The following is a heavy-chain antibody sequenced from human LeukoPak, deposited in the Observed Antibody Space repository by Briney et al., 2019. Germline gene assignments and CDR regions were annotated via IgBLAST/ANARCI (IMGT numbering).Heavy chain of an antibody. Sequence: PSQTLSLTCTVSGGSIRSDDSYWTWIRQPPGKGLEWIGYMYYSGSTYYNPSLKTRISISEDTSKSQISLKLTSVTAAGTAVYYCARDKWVRVGNSWRHYAMDVWGQGTTVTVSS. CDR3: ARDKWVRVGNSWRHYAMDV. V-gene: IGHV4-30-4*08. D-gene: IGHD6-13*01. CDR1: GGSIRSDDSY. J-gene: IGHJ6*02. CDR2: MYYSGST.